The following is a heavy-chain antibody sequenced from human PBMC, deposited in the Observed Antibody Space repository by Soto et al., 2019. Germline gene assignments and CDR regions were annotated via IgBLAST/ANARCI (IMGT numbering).Heavy chain of an antibody. CDR3: ARDKGIVGATSNFDY. V-gene: IGHV1-18*01. J-gene: IGHJ4*02. CDR1: GYTFTSYG. Sequence: QVQLVQSGAEVKKPGASVKVSCKASGYTFTSYGISWVRQAPGQGLEWMGWISAYNGNTNYAQKLQGRVTMTTDTSTSTADMELRSLRSDDTAVYYCARDKGIVGATSNFDYWGQGTLVTVSS. D-gene: IGHD1-26*01. CDR2: ISAYNGNT.